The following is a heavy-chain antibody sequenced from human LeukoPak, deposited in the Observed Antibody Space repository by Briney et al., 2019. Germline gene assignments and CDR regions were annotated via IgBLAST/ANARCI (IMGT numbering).Heavy chain of an antibody. D-gene: IGHD3-22*01. CDR2: IYHSGST. Sequence: PSETLSLTCAVSGGSISSSNWWSWVRQPPGKGLEWIGEIYHSGSTNYNPSLKSRVTISVDKSKNQFSLKLSSVTAADTAVYYCARFTLYDSSGYYYPDYWGQGTLVTVSS. V-gene: IGHV4-4*02. CDR1: GGSISSSNW. CDR3: ARFTLYDSSGYYYPDY. J-gene: IGHJ4*02.